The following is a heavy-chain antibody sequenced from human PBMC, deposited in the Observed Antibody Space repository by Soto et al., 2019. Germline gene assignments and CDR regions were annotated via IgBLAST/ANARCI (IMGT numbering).Heavy chain of an antibody. J-gene: IGHJ4*02. CDR1: GFTFSSYW. CDR2: IKVDASEK. CDR3: AIDIVATIGALGY. V-gene: IGHV3-7*01. D-gene: IGHD5-12*01. Sequence: EVPLLESGGGLVQPGGSLRLSCAATGFTFSSYWMSCVRQAPGKGLEWLSNIKVDASEKYYVDSVKGRFTISRDNAKNSLSLQMISLRVEDTTVYYCAIDIVATIGALGYWGLGTLVSVSS.